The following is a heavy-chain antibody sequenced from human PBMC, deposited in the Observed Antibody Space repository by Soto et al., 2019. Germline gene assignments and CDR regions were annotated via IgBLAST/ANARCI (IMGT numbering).Heavy chain of an antibody. CDR1: GYTFSSYY. CDR3: ARDKRYSSSWSASYYYYYGMDV. CDR2: INPSGGST. D-gene: IGHD6-13*01. V-gene: IGHV1-46*01. Sequence: ASVKGSCKASGYTFSSYYRDWVRQAPGQGLEWMGIINPSGGSTSYAQKFQGRVTMTRDTSTSTVYMELSSLRSEDTAVYYCARDKRYSSSWSASYYYYYGMDVWGQGTTVTVSS. J-gene: IGHJ6*02.